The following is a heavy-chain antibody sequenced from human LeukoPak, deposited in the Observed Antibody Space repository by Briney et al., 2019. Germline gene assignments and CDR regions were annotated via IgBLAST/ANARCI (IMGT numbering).Heavy chain of an antibody. CDR2: IHHSGNT. J-gene: IGHJ5*02. CDR3: ARRIGSQGGWFDP. Sequence: KPSQTLSLTCAVSGGSISSGGYSWSWIRQPPGKGLEWIGYIHHSGNTYYNPSLKSRVTISVDRSKNQFSLKLSSVTAADTAVYYCARRIGSQGGWFDPWGQGTLVTVSS. CDR1: GGSISSGGYS. V-gene: IGHV4-30-2*01. D-gene: IGHD2-15*01.